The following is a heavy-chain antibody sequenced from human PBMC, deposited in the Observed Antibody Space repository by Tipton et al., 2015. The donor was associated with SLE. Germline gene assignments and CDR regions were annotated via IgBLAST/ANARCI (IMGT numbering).Heavy chain of an antibody. CDR3: ARDNFDYYYYMDV. CDR1: GGSISSGGYF. CDR2: IFSTGTT. D-gene: IGHD1-1*01. V-gene: IGHV4-61*09. Sequence: TLSLTCTVSGGSISSGGYFWHWIRQPAGKGLEWIGHIFSTGTTDYNPSLKSRVTISRDTSRNQFSLELNSVTAADTAVYYCARDNFDYYYYMDVWGKGTMVTVSS. J-gene: IGHJ6*03.